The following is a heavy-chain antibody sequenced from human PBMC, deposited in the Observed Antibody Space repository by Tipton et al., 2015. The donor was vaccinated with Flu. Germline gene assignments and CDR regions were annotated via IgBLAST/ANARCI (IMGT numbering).Heavy chain of an antibody. CDR3: TAGVGATDHDY. J-gene: IGHJ4*02. CDR2: IYASGST. V-gene: IGHV4-4*07. D-gene: IGHD1-26*01. CDR1: GGSISSYY. Sequence: GLVKPSETLSLMCTVSGGSISSYYWTWIRQPAGKGLEWIGRIYASGSTNYNPSFTSRVTMSVDTSKNQFSLKLSSVTAADTAVYYCTAGVGATDHDYWGQGTLVTVSS.